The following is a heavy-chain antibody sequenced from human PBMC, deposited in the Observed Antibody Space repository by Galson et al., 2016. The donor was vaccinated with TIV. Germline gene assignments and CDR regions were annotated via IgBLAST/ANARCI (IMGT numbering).Heavy chain of an antibody. Sequence: QSGAEVKKPGESLKISCKASGHTFTDYYMHWVRQAPGQGLEWMGWINPKTGGTNYAQKFQGRVTMTRDTSIRTAYMEVVSLRSDDTAVFFCARDYPGQSGFDSWGQGTPVTVSS. J-gene: IGHJ4*02. CDR2: INPKTGGT. V-gene: IGHV1-2*02. CDR3: ARDYPGQSGFDS. CDR1: GHTFTDYY. D-gene: IGHD1-14*01.